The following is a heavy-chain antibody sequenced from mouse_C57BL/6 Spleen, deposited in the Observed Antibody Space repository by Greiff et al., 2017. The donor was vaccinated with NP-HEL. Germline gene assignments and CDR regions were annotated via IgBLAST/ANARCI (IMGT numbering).Heavy chain of an antibody. Sequence: VQLQESGAELVRPGASVTLSCKASGYTFTDYEMHWVKQTPVHGLEWIGAIDPETGGTAYNQKFKGKAILTADKSSSTAYMELRSLTSEDSAVYYCTRRARGWYFDVWGTGTTVTVSS. D-gene: IGHD3-3*01. CDR1: GYTFTDYE. CDR3: TRRARGWYFDV. V-gene: IGHV1-15*01. CDR2: IDPETGGT. J-gene: IGHJ1*03.